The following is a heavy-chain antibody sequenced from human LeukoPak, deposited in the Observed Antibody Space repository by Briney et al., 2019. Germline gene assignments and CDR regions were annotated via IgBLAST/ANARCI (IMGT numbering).Heavy chain of an antibody. CDR2: IHYTGRT. Sequence: PSETLSLTCTVSGASLNTTNFYWAWIRQPPGKGLESIGNIHYTGRTYSNASLNSRVTISVDTSKNQFSLKLTSVSAADTAVYYCARQGSMTRGGYWLDPWGRGTLVIVSS. CDR1: GASLNTTNFY. V-gene: IGHV4-39*01. J-gene: IGHJ5*02. CDR3: ARQGSMTRGGYWLDP. D-gene: IGHD3-10*01.